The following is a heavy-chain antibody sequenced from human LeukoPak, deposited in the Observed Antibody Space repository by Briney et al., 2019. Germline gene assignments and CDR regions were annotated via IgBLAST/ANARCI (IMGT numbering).Heavy chain of an antibody. CDR1: GFTFSSYA. J-gene: IGHJ4*02. D-gene: IGHD2-2*01. CDR2: ISGSGGST. Sequence: GGSLRLSCAASGFTFSSYAMSWVRQAPGKGLEWVSAISGSGGSTYYADSVKGRFTISRDNSKNTLYLQMNSLRAEGTAVYYCAKWGICSSTSCYRLGFDYWGQGTLVTVSS. CDR3: AKWGICSSTSCYRLGFDY. V-gene: IGHV3-23*01.